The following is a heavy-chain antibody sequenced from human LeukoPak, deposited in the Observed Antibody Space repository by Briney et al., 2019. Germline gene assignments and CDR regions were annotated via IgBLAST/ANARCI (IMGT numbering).Heavy chain of an antibody. CDR3: AKDIGMIVVVIRPFGLDY. Sequence: GGSLRLSCAASGFTVSSNYMSWVRQAPGKGLEWVSVIYSGGSTYYADSVKGRFTISRDNAKNSLYLQMNSLRAEDTAVYYCAKDIGMIVVVIRPFGLDYWGQGTLVTVSS. CDR1: GFTVSSNY. V-gene: IGHV3-66*01. CDR2: IYSGGST. D-gene: IGHD3-22*01. J-gene: IGHJ4*02.